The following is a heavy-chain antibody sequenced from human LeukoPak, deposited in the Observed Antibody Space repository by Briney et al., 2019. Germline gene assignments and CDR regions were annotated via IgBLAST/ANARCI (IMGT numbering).Heavy chain of an antibody. D-gene: IGHD4-17*01. CDR3: ARTLYGDLDY. CDR2: ISGSGSST. J-gene: IGHJ4*02. Sequence: GGSLRLSCAASGFTFNNYGMSWVRQAPGKGLEWVSAISGSGSSTYYADSVKGRFTISRDNSKNTLYLQMNSLRAEDTAVYYCARTLYGDLDYWGQGTLVTVSS. CDR1: GFTFNNYG. V-gene: IGHV3-23*01.